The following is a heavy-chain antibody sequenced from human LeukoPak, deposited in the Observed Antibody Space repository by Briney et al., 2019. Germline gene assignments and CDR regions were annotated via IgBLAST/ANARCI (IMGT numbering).Heavy chain of an antibody. CDR3: ARDLPEYCSGDICYSGYFDY. J-gene: IGHJ4*02. D-gene: IGHD2-15*01. CDR1: GFTFSSYA. V-gene: IGHV3-30-3*01. CDR2: ISYDGSDK. Sequence: PGRSLRLSCAASGFTFSSYAMHWVRQAPGKGLEWVAIISYDGSDKYYADSVKGRSTISRDNSKNTLYLQMNTLRTEDTAVYYSARDLPEYCSGDICYSGYFDYWGQGTLVTVSS.